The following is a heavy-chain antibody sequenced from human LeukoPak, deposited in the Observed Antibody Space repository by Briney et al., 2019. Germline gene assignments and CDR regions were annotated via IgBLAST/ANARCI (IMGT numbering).Heavy chain of an antibody. J-gene: IGHJ1*01. D-gene: IGHD5-24*01. CDR2: IIPIFGTA. CDR3: ADCRDAYAPVSAY. CDR1: GGTFSSYA. Sequence: SVKVSCKASGGTFSSYAISWVRQAPGQGLEWMGGIIPIFGTANYAQKFQGRVTITADESTSTAYMELSSLRSEDTAVYYCADCRDAYAPVSAYSAQGRVVTVSS. V-gene: IGHV1-69*01.